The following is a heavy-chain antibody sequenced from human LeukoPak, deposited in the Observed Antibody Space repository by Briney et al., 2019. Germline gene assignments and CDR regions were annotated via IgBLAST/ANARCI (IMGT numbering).Heavy chain of an antibody. CDR3: ARLAARVDY. D-gene: IGHD6-6*01. V-gene: IGHV4-39*01. CDR1: GGSISSSSYY. Sequence: KASETLSLTCTVSGGSISSSSYYWGWIRQPPGKGLEWIGSIYYSGSTYYNPSLKSRVTISVDTSKNQFSLKLSSVTAADTAVYYCARLAARVDYWGQGTLVTVSS. J-gene: IGHJ4*02. CDR2: IYYSGST.